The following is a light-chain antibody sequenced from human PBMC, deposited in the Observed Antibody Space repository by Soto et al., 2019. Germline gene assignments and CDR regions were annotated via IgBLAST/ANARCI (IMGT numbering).Light chain of an antibody. J-gene: IGLJ2*01. Sequence: SYELTQPPSVSAAPGQTATITCGGNNIGSISVHWYQQKPGHAPVLVAYDDSDRPSGISERFSGSKSGNTATLAIRRVAAGHEADYYCQAWDTTSHRVVFGGGTKVTVL. V-gene: IGLV3-21*02. CDR2: DDS. CDR3: QAWDTTSHRVV. CDR1: NIGSIS.